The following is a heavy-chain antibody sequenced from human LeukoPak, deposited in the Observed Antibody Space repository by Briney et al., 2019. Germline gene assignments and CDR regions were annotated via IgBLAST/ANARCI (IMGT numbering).Heavy chain of an antibody. V-gene: IGHV3-9*01. CDR3: ARTGYGRHYYYYYYMDV. D-gene: IGHD1-1*01. CDR1: GFTFDDYA. Sequence: GGSLRLSCAASGFTFDDYAMHWVRQAPGKGLEWVSGISWNSGSIGYADSVKGRFTISRDNAKNTLYLQMNSLRAEDTAVYYCARTGYGRHYYYYYYMDVWGKGTTVTISS. J-gene: IGHJ6*03. CDR2: ISWNSGSI.